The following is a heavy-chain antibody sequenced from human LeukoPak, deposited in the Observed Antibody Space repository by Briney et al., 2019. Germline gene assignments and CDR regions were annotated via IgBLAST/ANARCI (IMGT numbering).Heavy chain of an antibody. CDR3: ARAGVDSNPNSYWYIDL. CDR1: GGSISSYY. V-gene: IGHV4-59*01. Sequence: PSETLSLTCTVSGGSISSYYWSWIRQPPGKGLEWIGYIYYSGSTNYNPSLESRVTISVDTSKNQFSLKLSSVTAADTAVYYCARAGVDSNPNSYWYIDLWGRGTLVTVSS. J-gene: IGHJ2*01. D-gene: IGHD3-3*01. CDR2: IYYSGST.